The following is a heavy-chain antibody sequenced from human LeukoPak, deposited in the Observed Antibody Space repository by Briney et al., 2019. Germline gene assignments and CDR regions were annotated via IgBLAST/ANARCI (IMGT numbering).Heavy chain of an antibody. Sequence: GRSLRLSCAASGFTFSSYGMHWVRQAPGKGLEWVAVIWYDGSNKYYADSVKGRFTISRDNSKNTLYLQMNSLGAEDTAVYYCARIYGSGSSKSDNFDYWGQGTLVTVSS. CDR3: ARIYGSGSSKSDNFDY. J-gene: IGHJ4*02. D-gene: IGHD3-10*01. V-gene: IGHV3-33*01. CDR1: GFTFSSYG. CDR2: IWYDGSNK.